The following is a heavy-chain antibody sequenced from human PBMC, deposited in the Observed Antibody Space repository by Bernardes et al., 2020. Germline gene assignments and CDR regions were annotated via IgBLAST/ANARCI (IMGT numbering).Heavy chain of an antibody. CDR2: IYYSGST. V-gene: IGHV4-59*01. CDR3: ARGYQGYYFDY. Sequence: SETLSLTCTVSGGSISSYYWSWIRQPPGKGLEWIGYIYYSGSTNYNPSLKSRVTISVDTSKNQFSLKLSSVTAADTAVYYCARGYQGYYFDYWGRGTLVTVSS. J-gene: IGHJ4*02. CDR1: GGSISSYY. D-gene: IGHD3-16*02.